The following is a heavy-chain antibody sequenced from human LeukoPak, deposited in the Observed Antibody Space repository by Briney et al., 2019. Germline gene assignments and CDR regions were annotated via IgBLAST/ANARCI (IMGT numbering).Heavy chain of an antibody. CDR3: ARDVGPGNYYDSSGYYQPYYYYGMDV. J-gene: IGHJ6*02. D-gene: IGHD3-22*01. Sequence: SQTLSLTCALSGDSVSSNSAAWNWIRQSPSRGLEWLGRTYYRSKWYNDYAVSVKSRITINPDTSKNQFSLQLNSVTPEDTAVYYCARDVGPGNYYDSSGYYQPYYYYGMDVWGQGTTVTVSS. CDR1: GDSVSSNSAA. V-gene: IGHV6-1*01. CDR2: TYYRSKWYN.